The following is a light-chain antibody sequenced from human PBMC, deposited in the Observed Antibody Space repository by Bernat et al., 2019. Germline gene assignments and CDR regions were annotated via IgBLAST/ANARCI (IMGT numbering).Light chain of an antibody. CDR3: CSYRKSNTLEFI. V-gene: IGLV2-14*01. CDR1: SRDIGDYNY. Sequence: QSALTQPASVSGSPGQSITSYCYGTSRDIGDYNYVSWYQQRPGNAPKLIIYEVDHRPSGVSSRFSATKSGNTASLTISGLQAEDEADYYCCSYRKSNTLEFIFGPGTNVTVL. J-gene: IGLJ1*01. CDR2: EVD.